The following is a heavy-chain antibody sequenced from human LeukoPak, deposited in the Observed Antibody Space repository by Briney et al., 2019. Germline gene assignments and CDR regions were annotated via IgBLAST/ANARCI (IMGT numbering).Heavy chain of an antibody. V-gene: IGHV4-61*02. D-gene: IGHD5-12*01. CDR1: GGSISSGSYY. Sequence: SQTLSLTCTVSGGSISSGSYYWSWIRQPAGKGLEWIGRIYTSGSTNYNPSLKSRVTISVDTSKNQFSLKLSSVTAADTAVYYCARAPRYSGYDPNFDYWGQGTLVTVSS. CDR2: IYTSGST. J-gene: IGHJ4*02. CDR3: ARAPRYSGYDPNFDY.